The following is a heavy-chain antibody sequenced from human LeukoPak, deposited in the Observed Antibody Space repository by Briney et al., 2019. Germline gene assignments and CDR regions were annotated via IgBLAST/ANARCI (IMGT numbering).Heavy chain of an antibody. D-gene: IGHD6-19*01. J-gene: IGHJ3*02. Sequence: GRSLRLSCVASGFTFGTYGMHWVRQAPGKGLEWVAVISYDGSNKYYADSVKGRFTISRDNSKNTLYLQMNSLRAEDTALYYCAKHSSGWKRDAFDIWGQGTVVTVSS. CDR3: AKHSSGWKRDAFDI. V-gene: IGHV3-30*18. CDR2: ISYDGSNK. CDR1: GFTFGTYG.